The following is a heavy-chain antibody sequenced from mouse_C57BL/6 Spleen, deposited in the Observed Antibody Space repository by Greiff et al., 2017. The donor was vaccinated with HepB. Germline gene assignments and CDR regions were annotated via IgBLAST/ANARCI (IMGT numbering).Heavy chain of an antibody. CDR3: ARTARRKY. J-gene: IGHJ2*01. V-gene: IGHV3-2*02. Sequence: EVQLQESGPGLVKPSQSLSLTCTVTGYSITSGYGWNWIRQFPGNKLEWMGYISYSGSTNSNPSRKSRISNTRDTSKNQFFLQLNSVTTEDTGPYYCARTARRKYWGQGTTHTVSS. CDR1: GYSITSGYG. CDR2: ISYSGST. D-gene: IGHD1-2*01.